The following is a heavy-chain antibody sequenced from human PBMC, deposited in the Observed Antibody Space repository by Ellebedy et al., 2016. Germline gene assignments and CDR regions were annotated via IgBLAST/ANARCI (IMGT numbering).Heavy chain of an antibody. V-gene: IGHV3-30*18. Sequence: GESLKISXAASGFIFSSYGMHWVRQAPGKGLEWVAVISYDGSNKYYADSVKGRFTISRDNSKNTLYLQMNSLRAEDTAVYYCAKDLSGYGTFDYWGQGTLVTVSS. CDR1: GFIFSSYG. J-gene: IGHJ4*02. D-gene: IGHD5-12*01. CDR3: AKDLSGYGTFDY. CDR2: ISYDGSNK.